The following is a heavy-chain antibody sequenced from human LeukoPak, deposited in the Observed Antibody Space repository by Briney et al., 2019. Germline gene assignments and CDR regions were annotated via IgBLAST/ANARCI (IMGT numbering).Heavy chain of an antibody. J-gene: IGHJ6*03. Sequence: PSETLSLTCTVSGGSISSGSYYWSWIRQPAGKGLEWIGRIYTSGSTNYNPSLKSRVTISVDTSKNQFSLKLSSVTAADTAVYYCARVIWGAQDDFWSGPDYYYYYMDVWGKGTTVTVSS. V-gene: IGHV4-61*02. D-gene: IGHD3-3*01. CDR2: IYTSGST. CDR1: GGSISSGSYY. CDR3: ARVIWGAQDDFWSGPDYYYYYMDV.